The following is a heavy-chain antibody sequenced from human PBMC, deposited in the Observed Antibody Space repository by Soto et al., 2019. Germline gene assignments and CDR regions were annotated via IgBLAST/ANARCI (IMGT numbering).Heavy chain of an antibody. CDR3: ATVDYGDYPWVAT. CDR1: GDSVSSHLYY. D-gene: IGHD4-17*01. V-gene: IGHV4-61*01. J-gene: IGHJ5*02. CDR2: VYYNGST. Sequence: QVQLQESGPGLVKPWDTLYLTCSVSGDSVSSHLYYWGWIRQPPGNGREWIANVYYNGSTNYNPSLKSRVTISLDTSKNQFSLNLSSVTAADTAVYSCATVDYGDYPWVATWGQGTPVTVSS.